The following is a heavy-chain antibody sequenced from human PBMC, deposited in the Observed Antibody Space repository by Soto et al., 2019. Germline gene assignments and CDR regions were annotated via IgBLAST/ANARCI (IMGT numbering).Heavy chain of an antibody. J-gene: IGHJ4*02. V-gene: IGHV3-23*01. D-gene: IGHD1-26*01. Sequence: GGSLRLSCVASGFTFNKYAINWVRQAPGKGLEWVSAISGSGDTTYYADSVKGRFTISRDNSKNTLYLLMNSLRAEDTAVYYCAKDLSPPSGTYSGYFDNWGQGTLVTSPQ. CDR1: GFTFNKYA. CDR3: AKDLSPPSGTYSGYFDN. CDR2: ISGSGDTT.